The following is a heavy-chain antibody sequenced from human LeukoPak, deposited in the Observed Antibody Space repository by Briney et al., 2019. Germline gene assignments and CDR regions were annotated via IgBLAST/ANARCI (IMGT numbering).Heavy chain of an antibody. J-gene: IGHJ5*02. CDR2: MNPNSGNT. CDR3: ARGGDDSSGYYGNNWFDP. CDR1: GYTFTSYD. V-gene: IGHV1-8*01. Sequence: GASVTVSCKASGYTFTSYDINWVRQATGQGLEWMGWMNPNSGNTGYAQKFQGRVTMTRNTSISTAYMELSSLRSEDTAVYYCARGGDDSSGYYGNNWFDPWGQGTLVTVSS. D-gene: IGHD3-22*01.